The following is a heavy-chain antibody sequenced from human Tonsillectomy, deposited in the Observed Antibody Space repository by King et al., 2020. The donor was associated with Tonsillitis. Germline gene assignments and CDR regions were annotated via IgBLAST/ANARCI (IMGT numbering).Heavy chain of an antibody. J-gene: IGHJ6*02. CDR2: ISYDGSNK. CDR1: GFTFSSYA. CDR3: AKATGAYYYYGMDV. V-gene: IGHV3-30*04. Sequence: VQLVESGGGVVQPGRSLRLSCAASGFTFSSYAMHWVRQTPGKGLEWVAVISYDGSNKFYADSVKGRFTISRDNSKNTLYLQMNSLRAEDTAVYYCAKATGAYYYYGMDVLGQGTTVTVSS. D-gene: IGHD3-10*01.